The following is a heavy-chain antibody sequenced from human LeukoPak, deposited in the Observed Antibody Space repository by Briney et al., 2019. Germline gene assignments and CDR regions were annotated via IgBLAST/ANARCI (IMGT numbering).Heavy chain of an antibody. Sequence: GASVKVSCKASGYTFTNYGISWVRQAPGQGLEWMGWISAYNGYTNYAQNLQGRVTMTTDTSTSTAYMELRSLRSDDAAVYYCARGGHCTNGVCYSFHYWGQGTLVTVST. CDR2: ISAYNGYT. V-gene: IGHV1-18*01. CDR3: ARGGHCTNGVCYSFHY. J-gene: IGHJ4*02. CDR1: GYTFTNYG. D-gene: IGHD2-8*01.